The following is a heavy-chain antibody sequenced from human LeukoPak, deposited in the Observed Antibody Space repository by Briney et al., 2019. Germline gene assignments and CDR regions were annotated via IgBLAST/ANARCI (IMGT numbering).Heavy chain of an antibody. J-gene: IGHJ4*02. CDR3: ACRIAMVRGVRDY. D-gene: IGHD3-10*01. CDR1: RYTFTGYH. Sequence: ASVTESCKGTRYTFTGYHLHWVRQARAQGLAGMGWINTNSGGTNYAQKFQGRVTMTRDTSISTAYMELSSLRSDDTAVYYCACRIAMVRGVRDYWDQGSLVTVSA. CDR2: INTNSGGT. V-gene: IGHV1-2*02.